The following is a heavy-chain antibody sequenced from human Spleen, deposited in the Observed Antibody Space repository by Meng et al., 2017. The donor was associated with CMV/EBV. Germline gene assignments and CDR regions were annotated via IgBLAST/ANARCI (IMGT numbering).Heavy chain of an antibody. CDR3: ARDRCTSTSCYKGVFDY. V-gene: IGHV3-7*01. CDR1: GFTFSSYW. CDR2: IKQDGSEK. D-gene: IGHD2-2*02. Sequence: GESLKISCAASGFTFSSYWMSWVRQAPGKGLEWVANIKQDGSEKYYVDSVKGRFTISRDNSRNTLFLQMNSLRIEDTAVYYCARDRCTSTSCYKGVFDYWGQGTLVTVSS. J-gene: IGHJ4*02.